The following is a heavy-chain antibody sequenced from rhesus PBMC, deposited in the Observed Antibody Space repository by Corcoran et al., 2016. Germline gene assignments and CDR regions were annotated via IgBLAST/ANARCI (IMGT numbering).Heavy chain of an antibody. J-gene: IGHJ4*01. V-gene: IGHV4S10*01. CDR1: GGSISDSYR. CDR3: ARDHFMVATGIDY. Sequence: QVQLQESGPGVVKPSETLSLTCAVSGGSISDSYRWSWIRQPPGKGLEWIGYIYGSITSTNYNPSLKSRVTISKYTSKNQFSLKLSSVTAADTAVYYCARDHFMVATGIDYWGQGVLVTVSS. D-gene: IGHD4-4*01. CDR2: IYGSITST.